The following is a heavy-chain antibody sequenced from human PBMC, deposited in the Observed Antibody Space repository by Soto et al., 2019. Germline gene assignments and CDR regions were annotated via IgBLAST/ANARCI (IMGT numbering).Heavy chain of an antibody. CDR3: ARDLSWRDLVWWFDP. J-gene: IGHJ5*02. D-gene: IGHD3-16*01. CDR2: IDPTGGNR. V-gene: IGHV1-46*01. CDR1: GYSITYNY. Sequence: QAQLVESAAEVKKPGASVKVSCKASGYSITYNYMHWVRQAPGNGLEWMGTIDPTGGNRNYAQKFQGRLTMTRDTSTSTVYMELSSLTSDDTAVYYCARDLSWRDLVWWFDPWGQGTLLTVSS.